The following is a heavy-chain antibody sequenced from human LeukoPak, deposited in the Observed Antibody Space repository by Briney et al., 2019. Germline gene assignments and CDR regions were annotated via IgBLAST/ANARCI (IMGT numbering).Heavy chain of an antibody. CDR1: GFTFDDYA. Sequence: PGGSLRLPCAASGFTFDDYAMHWVRQAPGKGLEWVSGISWNSGSIGYADSVKGRFTISRDNAKNSLYLQMNSLRAEDTALYYCAKDQRAAAGYYYGMDVWGQGTTVTVSS. V-gene: IGHV3-9*01. CDR3: AKDQRAAAGYYYGMDV. J-gene: IGHJ6*02. CDR2: ISWNSGSI. D-gene: IGHD6-13*01.